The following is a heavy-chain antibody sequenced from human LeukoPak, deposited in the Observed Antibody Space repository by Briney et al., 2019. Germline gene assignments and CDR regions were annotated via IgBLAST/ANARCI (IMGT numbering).Heavy chain of an antibody. CDR3: ASSGYYSESDY. V-gene: IGHV4-34*01. J-gene: IGHJ4*02. Sequence: SETLSLTCAVYGGSFSGYYWSWIRQPPGKGLEWIGEVNHSGDTNYNPSLKSRVTISVDTSKNQFSLKLNSVTAADTAVYYCASSGYYSESDYWGQGTLVTVSS. CDR1: GGSFSGYY. CDR2: VNHSGDT. D-gene: IGHD3-22*01.